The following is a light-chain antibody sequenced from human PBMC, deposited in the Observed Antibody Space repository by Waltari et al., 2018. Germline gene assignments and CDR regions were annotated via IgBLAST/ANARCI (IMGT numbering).Light chain of an antibody. J-gene: IGKJ1*01. Sequence: EVVVTQSPGTLSLSPGERATLSCRASQSVSSSYLAWYQQKPGQAPSLLIFGTSSRATGIPDRFSGSGSGADFTLTISGLEPEDFAVYYCHQYGDSPGMFGQGTQVEIK. CDR2: GTS. CDR3: HQYGDSPGM. CDR1: QSVSSSY. V-gene: IGKV3-20*01.